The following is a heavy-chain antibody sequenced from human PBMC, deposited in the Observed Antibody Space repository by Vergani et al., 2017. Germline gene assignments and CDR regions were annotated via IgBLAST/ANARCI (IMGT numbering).Heavy chain of an antibody. V-gene: IGHV3-23*01. J-gene: IGHJ6*02. CDR3: AKDRSLRSGPEYYDSRSYSGMDV. D-gene: IGHD3-10*01. Sequence: EVQLLESGGGLVQPGGSLRLSCAASGFTFSNYAMNWVRQAPGKGLEWVSVISDSAGSTYYADSVKGRFTISRDNSKNTLYLQMSNLRAEDTALYYCAKDRSLRSGPEYYDSRSYSGMDVWGQGTTVTVSS. CDR1: GFTFSNYA. CDR2: ISDSAGST.